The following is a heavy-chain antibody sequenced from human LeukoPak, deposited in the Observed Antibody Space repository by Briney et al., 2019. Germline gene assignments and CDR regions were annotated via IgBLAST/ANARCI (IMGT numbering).Heavy chain of an antibody. CDR3: ARHGALEWLSPPDAFDI. CDR1: GGSFSGYY. Sequence: SETLSLTCAVYGGSFSGYYWSWIRQPPGKGLEWIGEINHSGSTNYNPSLKSRVTISVDTSKNQFSLKLSSVTAADTAVYYCARHGALEWLSPPDAFDIWGQGTMVTVSS. J-gene: IGHJ3*02. D-gene: IGHD3-3*01. CDR2: INHSGST. V-gene: IGHV4-34*01.